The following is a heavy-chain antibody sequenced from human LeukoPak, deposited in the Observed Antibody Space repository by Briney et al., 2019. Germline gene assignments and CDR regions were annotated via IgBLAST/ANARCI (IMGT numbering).Heavy chain of an antibody. Sequence: PGGSLRLPCVASGFTFRDYWMTWVRQAPGKGLECVANIKYDGSDKYYVDSVKGRFTISRDNAKNSVYLQMNSLRVEDTAVYYCARRNLFDYWGQGTVVTVSS. CDR2: IKYDGSDK. D-gene: IGHD1-14*01. CDR1: GFTFRDYW. J-gene: IGHJ4*02. CDR3: ARRNLFDY. V-gene: IGHV3-7*01.